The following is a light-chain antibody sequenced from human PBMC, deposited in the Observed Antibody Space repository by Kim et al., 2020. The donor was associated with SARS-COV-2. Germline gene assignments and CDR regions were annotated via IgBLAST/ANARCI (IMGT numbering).Light chain of an antibody. CDR3: QQYNSYPVT. V-gene: IGKV1-5*03. CDR2: KAS. CDR1: QSISSW. J-gene: IGKJ2*01. Sequence: SASVGERVTITCRASQSISSWLAWYQQKPGKAPKLLIYKASSLESGVPSRFSGSGSGTEFTLTISSLQPDDFATYYCQQYNSYPVTFGQGTKLEI.